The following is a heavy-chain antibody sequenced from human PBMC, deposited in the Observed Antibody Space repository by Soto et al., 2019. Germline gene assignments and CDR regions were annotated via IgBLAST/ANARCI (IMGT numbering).Heavy chain of an antibody. D-gene: IGHD3-22*01. Sequence: ASVKVSCKASGYTFTSYGISWVRQAPGQGLEWMGWINAGNGNTKYSQKFQGRVTITRDTSASTAYMELSSLRSEDTAVYYCARDVGGYYDSSGYFPYWGQGTLVTVS. CDR3: ARDVGGYYDSSGYFPY. CDR2: INAGNGNT. J-gene: IGHJ4*02. CDR1: GYTFTSYG. V-gene: IGHV1-3*01.